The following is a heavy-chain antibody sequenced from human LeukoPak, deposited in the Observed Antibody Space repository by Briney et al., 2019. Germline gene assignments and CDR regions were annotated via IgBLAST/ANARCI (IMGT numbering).Heavy chain of an antibody. Sequence: SETLSLTCTVSGGPISSGDYYWSWIRQPPGKGLEWIGYIYYSGSTYYNPSLKSRVTISVDTSKNQFSLKLSSVTAADTAVYYCARVGNYAWVLDYWGQGTLVTVSS. J-gene: IGHJ4*02. V-gene: IGHV4-30-4*01. D-gene: IGHD1-7*01. CDR2: IYYSGST. CDR3: ARVGNYAWVLDY. CDR1: GGPISSGDYY.